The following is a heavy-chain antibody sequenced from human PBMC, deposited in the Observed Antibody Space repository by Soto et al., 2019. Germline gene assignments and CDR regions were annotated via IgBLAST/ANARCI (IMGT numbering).Heavy chain of an antibody. D-gene: IGHD3-10*01. CDR3: ARAGGTVYGSGRRAHDY. Sequence: GASVKVSCKASGYTFTSYGISWVRQAPGQGLEWMGWISAYNGNTNYAQKLQGRVTMTTDTSTSTAYMELSSLRSEDTAVYYCARAGGTVYGSGRRAHDYWGQGTLVTVSS. CDR1: GYTFTSYG. CDR2: ISAYNGNT. J-gene: IGHJ4*02. V-gene: IGHV1-18*01.